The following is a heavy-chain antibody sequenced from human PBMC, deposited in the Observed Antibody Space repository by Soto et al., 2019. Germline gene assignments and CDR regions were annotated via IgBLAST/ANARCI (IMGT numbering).Heavy chain of an antibody. D-gene: IGHD5-12*01. CDR1: GYTFTRSG. J-gene: IGHJ6*02. V-gene: IGHV1-18*01. CDR2: ISTYNGDT. Sequence: QVQLVQSGAEVKKPGASVKVSCKASGYTFTRSGISWVRQAPGQGLEWMGWISTYNGDTYYAQTFQGRVTMTTDTSTSTVYMELRSLRSDDTAVYYCAREGVAPYYYYGMDVWGQGTPVTVSS. CDR3: AREGVAPYYYYGMDV.